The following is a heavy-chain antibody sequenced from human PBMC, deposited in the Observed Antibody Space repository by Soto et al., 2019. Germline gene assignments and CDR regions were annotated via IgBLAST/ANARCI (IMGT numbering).Heavy chain of an antibody. CDR2: IYYSGST. CDR3: ERDQPNSWNYKDLDY. CDR1: DGKIVNLGCY. D-gene: IGHD1-7*01. J-gene: IGHJ4*02. V-gene: IGHV4-61*08. Sequence: VFDGKIVNLGCYRIWNRKPPGKGLEWIGYIYYSGSTNYNPSLNSRVTISEDTSKKQFSLRLSSVTAADTAIYYFERDQPNSWNYKDLDYWGQGTQVTVSS.